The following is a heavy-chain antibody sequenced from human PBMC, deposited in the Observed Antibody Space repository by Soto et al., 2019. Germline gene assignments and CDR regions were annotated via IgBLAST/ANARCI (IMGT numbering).Heavy chain of an antibody. Sequence: GGSLRLSCAAAGFTFSSYGMHWVRQAPGKGLEWVAGISGSGGSTYYADSVNGRFTISRDNSKNTLYLQMNSLRAEDTAAYYCAKPLYSSGWSKFDYWGQGTLVTVSS. CDR3: AKPLYSSGWSKFDY. J-gene: IGHJ4*02. CDR2: ISGSGGST. CDR1: GFTFSSYG. V-gene: IGHV3-23*01. D-gene: IGHD6-19*01.